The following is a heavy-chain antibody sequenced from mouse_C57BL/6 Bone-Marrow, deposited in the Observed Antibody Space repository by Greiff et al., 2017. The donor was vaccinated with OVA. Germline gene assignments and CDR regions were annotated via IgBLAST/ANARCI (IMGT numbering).Heavy chain of an antibody. D-gene: IGHD1-1*01. CDR1: GFTFSDYY. Sequence: EVKLQESGGGLVQPGGSLKLSCAASGFTFSDYYMYWVRQTPEKRLEWVAYISNGGGSTYYPDTVKGRFTISRDNAKNTLYLQMSRLKSEDTAMYYCARQAVVAMDDWGQGASVTVSS. V-gene: IGHV5-12*01. J-gene: IGHJ4*01. CDR3: ARQAVVAMDD. CDR2: ISNGGGST.